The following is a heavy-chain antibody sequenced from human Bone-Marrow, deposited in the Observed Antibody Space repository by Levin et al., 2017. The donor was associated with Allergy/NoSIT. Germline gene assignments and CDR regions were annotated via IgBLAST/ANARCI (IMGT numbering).Heavy chain of an antibody. CDR1: GFTFNSYS. D-gene: IGHD6-19*01. Sequence: PGGSLRLSCAASGFTFNSYSMNWVRQAPGKGLEWISYISSYGTTIYYADSVKGRFTISRDNAKNSLYLQMNSLRPEDTAVYYCAREGSSGWYRTLVMGWFDPWGQGTQVTVSS. V-gene: IGHV3-48*01. CDR2: ISSYGTTI. J-gene: IGHJ5*02. CDR3: AREGSSGWYRTLVMGWFDP.